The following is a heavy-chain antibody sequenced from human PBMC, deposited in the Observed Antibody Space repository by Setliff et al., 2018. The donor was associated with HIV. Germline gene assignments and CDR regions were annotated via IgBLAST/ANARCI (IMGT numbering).Heavy chain of an antibody. CDR3: ARDHNFWSGSGGYNFDF. V-gene: IGHV3-49*04. D-gene: IGHD3-3*01. Sequence: PGGSLRLSCTGSGFTFGDYAMSWVRQAPGKGLEWVGFIRSKVYGETTEYAASVKGRFFISREDSKSIAYLQMNSLRAEDTAVYYCARDHNFWSGSGGYNFDFWGQGTLVTVSS. J-gene: IGHJ4*02. CDR1: GFTFGDYA. CDR2: IRSKVYGETT.